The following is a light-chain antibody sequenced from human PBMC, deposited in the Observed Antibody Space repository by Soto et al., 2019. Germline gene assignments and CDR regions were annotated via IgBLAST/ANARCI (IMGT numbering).Light chain of an antibody. CDR3: QQSYSSPRT. Sequence: DIQMTQSPSSLSASVGDRVTITCRASQNIRNYLNWYQQKPGKAPKLLIHAAPTLQSGAQSRFSGSGSGTDFTLTISSLQPEDFATYYCQQSYSSPRTFGGGTKVEIK. V-gene: IGKV1-39*01. J-gene: IGKJ4*01. CDR1: QNIRNY. CDR2: AAP.